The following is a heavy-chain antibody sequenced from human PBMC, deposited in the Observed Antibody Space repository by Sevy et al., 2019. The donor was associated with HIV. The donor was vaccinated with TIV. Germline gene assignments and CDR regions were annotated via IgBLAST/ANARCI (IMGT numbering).Heavy chain of an antibody. D-gene: IGHD6-19*01. CDR3: ARHNYQWQLDY. Sequence: ASVKVSSKASGYTFSSYDIIWVRRATGQGLECMGWVSSRNGKTFYAQKFQGRVTMTRDTSTSTAYMELSVLGSGDTAVYFCARHNYQWQLDYWGQGTLVTVSS. CDR2: VSSRNGKT. CDR1: GYTFSSYD. J-gene: IGHJ4*02. V-gene: IGHV1-8*01.